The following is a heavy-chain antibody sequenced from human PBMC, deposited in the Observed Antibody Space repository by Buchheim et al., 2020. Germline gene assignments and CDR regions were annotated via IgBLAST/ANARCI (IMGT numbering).Heavy chain of an antibody. CDR2: ISYDGSNK. J-gene: IGHJ4*02. Sequence: QVQLVESGGDVVQPGRSLRLSCAASGFTFSSYAMHWVRQAPGKGLEWVAVISYDGSNKYYADSVKGRFTISRDNSKNTLYLQMNSLRAEDTAVYYCARGPSDYYDSSGYYLPLVYWGQGTL. D-gene: IGHD3-22*01. CDR1: GFTFSSYA. CDR3: ARGPSDYYDSSGYYLPLVY. V-gene: IGHV3-30-3*01.